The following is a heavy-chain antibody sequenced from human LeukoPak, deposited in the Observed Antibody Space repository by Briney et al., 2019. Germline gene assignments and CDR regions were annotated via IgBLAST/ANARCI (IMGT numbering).Heavy chain of an antibody. CDR1: GFTFSSYG. Sequence: GGSLRLSCAASGFTFSSYGMHWVRQAPGKGPEWVAFIRYDGSNKYYADSVKGRFTISRDNSKNTLYLQMNSLRAEDTAVYYCAKVPSYCSSTSCLGDYWGQGTLVTVSS. CDR3: AKVPSYCSSTSCLGDY. CDR2: IRYDGSNK. J-gene: IGHJ4*02. V-gene: IGHV3-30*02. D-gene: IGHD2-2*01.